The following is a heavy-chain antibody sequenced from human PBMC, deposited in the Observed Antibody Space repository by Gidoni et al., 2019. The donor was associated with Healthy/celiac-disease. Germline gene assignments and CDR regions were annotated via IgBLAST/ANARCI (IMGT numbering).Heavy chain of an antibody. J-gene: IGHJ5*02. Sequence: QVQLVQSGAEVKKPGSSVTVSCKASGGTFSSYAISWLRQAPGQGLEWMGGIIPIFGTANYAQKFQGRVTITADKSTSTAYMELSSLRSEDTAVYYCASVGGSYLYNWFDPWGQGTLVTVSS. CDR3: ASVGGSYLYNWFDP. CDR1: GGTFSSYA. D-gene: IGHD1-26*01. V-gene: IGHV1-69*06. CDR2: IIPIFGTA.